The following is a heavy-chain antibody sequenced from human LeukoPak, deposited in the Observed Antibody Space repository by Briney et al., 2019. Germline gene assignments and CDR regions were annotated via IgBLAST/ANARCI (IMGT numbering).Heavy chain of an antibody. V-gene: IGHV3-9*01. D-gene: IGHD3-10*01. CDR3: AKGLLWSEVYYYYGMYV. CDR1: GLTFNDYS. J-gene: IGHJ6*02. Sequence: GRSLRLSCAPSGLTFNDYSMHWVRQAPGKGLEWVSGMSWNSGSIVYADSVKGRFCISTDNPENSLYLQTDSLSPEDTAVYYCAKGLLWSEVYYYYGMYVWGPGTTVTVSS. CDR2: MSWNSGSI.